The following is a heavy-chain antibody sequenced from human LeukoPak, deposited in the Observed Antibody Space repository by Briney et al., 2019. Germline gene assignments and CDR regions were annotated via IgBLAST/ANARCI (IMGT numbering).Heavy chain of an antibody. CDR2: TIGSGGST. J-gene: IGHJ4*02. V-gene: IGHV3-23*01. CDR1: GFTFSSYA. CDR3: AKARYCSGGSCYFDY. D-gene: IGHD2-15*01. Sequence: GGSLRLSCAASGFTFSSYAMSWVRQAPGKGLEWVSGTIGSGGSTFYADSVKGRFTISRDNSKNTLYLQMNSLRAEDTAVYYCAKARYCSGGSCYFDYWGQGTLVTVSP.